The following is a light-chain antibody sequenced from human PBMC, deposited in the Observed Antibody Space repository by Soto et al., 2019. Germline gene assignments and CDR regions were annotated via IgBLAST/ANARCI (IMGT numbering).Light chain of an antibody. CDR3: QQYNNWPLT. J-gene: IGKJ4*01. V-gene: IGKV3D-15*01. Sequence: EVAMRQSPATLAVSRAERATLSCRASQSVSSNLAWYQQKPGQAPRLLIYDASTRATGIAARFSGSGSGTEFTLTLSSLQSEDFAVYYCQQYNNWPLTFGGGTKVDIK. CDR1: QSVSSN. CDR2: DAS.